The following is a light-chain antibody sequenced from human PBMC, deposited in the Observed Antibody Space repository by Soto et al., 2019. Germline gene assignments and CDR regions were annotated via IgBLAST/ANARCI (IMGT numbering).Light chain of an antibody. V-gene: IGKV3-11*01. CDR3: QQHTNWPPSIS. CDR1: QSVSSY. J-gene: IGKJ5*01. Sequence: EIVLTQSPATLSLSTGERATFSCRASQSVSSYLAWFQQKPGQAPRLLIYDASHRATGIAARFSGSGSQTDFTLTISSLEPEDFAVYYWQQHTNWPPSISFGPGTRLEIK. CDR2: DAS.